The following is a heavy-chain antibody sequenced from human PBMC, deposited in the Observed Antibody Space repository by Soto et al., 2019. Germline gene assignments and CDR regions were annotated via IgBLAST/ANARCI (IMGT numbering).Heavy chain of an antibody. CDR2: INSNSSNT. CDR1: GFTFSSYW. V-gene: IGHV3-21*01. Sequence: PGGSLRLSCAASGFTFSSYWMHWVRQAPGKGLEWVSCINSNSSNTNYADSVKGRFTISRDNAKNSLYLQMNSLRAEDTAVYYCARDPDAHSSSWVFDPWGQGTLVTVSS. CDR3: ARDPDAHSSSWVFDP. J-gene: IGHJ5*02. D-gene: IGHD6-13*01.